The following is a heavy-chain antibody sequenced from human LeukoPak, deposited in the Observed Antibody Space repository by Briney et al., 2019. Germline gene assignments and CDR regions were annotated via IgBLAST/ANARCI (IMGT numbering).Heavy chain of an antibody. Sequence: PSETLSLTCAVYGGSFSGYYWSWIRQPPGKGLEWIGEINHSGSTNYNPSLKSRVTISVDTSKNQFSLKLTSVTAADTAVYYCARPRIAMVRGVISPFFYWGQGTLVTVSS. D-gene: IGHD3-10*01. V-gene: IGHV4-34*01. CDR2: INHSGST. CDR1: GGSFSGYY. CDR3: ARPRIAMVRGVISPFFY. J-gene: IGHJ4*02.